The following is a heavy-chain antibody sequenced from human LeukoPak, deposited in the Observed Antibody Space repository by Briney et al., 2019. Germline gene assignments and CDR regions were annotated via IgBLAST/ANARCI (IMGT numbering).Heavy chain of an antibody. CDR2: IIPIFGTA. CDR3: ARDIVVVPAAIRLQVSYAFDI. D-gene: IGHD2-2*02. CDR1: GGTFSSYA. V-gene: IGHV1-69*13. Sequence: SVKVSCKASGGTFSSYAISWVRQAPGQGLEWMGGIIPIFGTANYAQKFQGRVTITADESTSTAYMELSSLRSEDTAVYYCARDIVVVPAAIRLQVSYAFDIWGQGTMVTVSS. J-gene: IGHJ3*02.